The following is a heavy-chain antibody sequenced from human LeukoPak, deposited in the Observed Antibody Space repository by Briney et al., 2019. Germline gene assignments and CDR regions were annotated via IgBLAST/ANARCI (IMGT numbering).Heavy chain of an antibody. CDR1: GFTFSDYY. D-gene: IGHD1-1*01. V-gene: IGHV3-11*01. CDR2: ISSSGSTI. CDR3: ARAVHPYYYYGMDV. Sequence: PGGSLRLSCAASGFTFSDYYMSWIRQAPGKGLEWVSYISSSGSTIYYADSVKGRFTISRDNAKNSLYLQMNSLRAEDTAVYYCARAVHPYYYYGMDVWGQGTTVTVSS. J-gene: IGHJ6*02.